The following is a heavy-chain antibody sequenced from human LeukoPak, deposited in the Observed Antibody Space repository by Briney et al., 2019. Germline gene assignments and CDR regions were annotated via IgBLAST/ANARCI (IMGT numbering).Heavy chain of an antibody. CDR1: GYTFTSDG. CDR2: ISAYNGNT. V-gene: IGHV1-18*01. CDR3: TRDCSSTSCYGNDAFDI. D-gene: IGHD2-2*01. J-gene: IGHJ3*02. Sequence: GASVKVSCKASGYTFTSDGISWVRQAPGQGLEWMGWISAYNGNTNYAQKLQGRVTMTTDTSTSTAYMELRSLRSDDTAVYYCTRDCSSTSCYGNDAFDIWGQGTMVTVSS.